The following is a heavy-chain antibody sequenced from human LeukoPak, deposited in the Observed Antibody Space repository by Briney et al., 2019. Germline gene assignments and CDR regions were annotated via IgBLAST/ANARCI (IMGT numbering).Heavy chain of an antibody. J-gene: IGHJ2*01. CDR3: ARSAFGWYFDL. D-gene: IGHD3-16*01. Sequence: GESLKISCKGSGYRFTSYWIGWVRQMPGKGLEWMGIIYPGDSDTIYSPSFQGQVTISADKSTSTANLQWSSLKASDSAMYYCARSAFGWYFDLWGRGTLVTVSS. CDR1: GYRFTSYW. CDR2: IYPGDSDT. V-gene: IGHV5-51*01.